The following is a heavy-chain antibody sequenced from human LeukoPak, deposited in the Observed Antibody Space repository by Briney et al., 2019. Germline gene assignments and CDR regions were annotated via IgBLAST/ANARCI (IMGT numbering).Heavy chain of an antibody. CDR1: GFTVSSNY. V-gene: IGHV3-30-3*01. Sequence: GGSLRLSCAASGFTVSSNYMSWVRQAPGKGLEWVAVISYDGSNKYYADSAKGRFTISRDNSKNTLYLQMNSLRAEDTAVYYCAREKIAARLGAFDIWGQGTMVTVSS. D-gene: IGHD6-6*01. CDR2: ISYDGSNK. J-gene: IGHJ3*02. CDR3: AREKIAARLGAFDI.